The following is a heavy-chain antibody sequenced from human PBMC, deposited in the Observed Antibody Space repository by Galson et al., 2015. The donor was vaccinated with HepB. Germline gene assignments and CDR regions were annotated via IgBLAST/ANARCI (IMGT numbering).Heavy chain of an antibody. Sequence: TLSLTCTVSGGSISSSYWSWIRQPPGQGLEWIGYIYYSGSTNYNPSLESRVTISIDTSKNQFSLKLSSVIAADTAMYYCARHKYPSSPYGDYENWFDPWGQGVLVTVSS. CDR3: ARHKYPSSPYGDYENWFDP. V-gene: IGHV4-59*08. CDR2: IYYSGST. J-gene: IGHJ5*02. D-gene: IGHD4-17*01. CDR1: GGSISSSY.